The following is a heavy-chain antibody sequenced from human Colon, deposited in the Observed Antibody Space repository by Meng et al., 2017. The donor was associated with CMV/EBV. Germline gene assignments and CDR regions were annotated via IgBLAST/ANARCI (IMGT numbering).Heavy chain of an antibody. V-gene: IGHV3-23*03. CDR2: IYSDASTS. Sequence: GESLKISCAVSGFTFSNYGMTWVRQAPGKGLEWLSIIYSDASTSYYADSVKGRFTISRDNSKSTLYLQMNSLRAEDTAIYYCAKKGDYFDSWGRGTPVTVSS. CDR3: AKKGDYFDS. J-gene: IGHJ4*02. D-gene: IGHD3-16*01. CDR1: GFTFSNYG.